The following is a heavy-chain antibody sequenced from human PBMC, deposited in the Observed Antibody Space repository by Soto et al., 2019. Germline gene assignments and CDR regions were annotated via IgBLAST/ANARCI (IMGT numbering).Heavy chain of an antibody. CDR3: ARGFLEWLRTHSYYYGMDV. CDR1: GGSIISYY. V-gene: IGHV4-59*12. D-gene: IGHD3-3*01. Sequence: ETLSLTCTVSGGSIISYYWSWIRQPPGKGLEWIGYIYYSGSTNYNPSLKSRVTISVDTSKNQFSLKLSSVTAADTAVYYCARGFLEWLRTHSYYYGMDVWGQGTTVTVSS. J-gene: IGHJ6*02. CDR2: IYYSGST.